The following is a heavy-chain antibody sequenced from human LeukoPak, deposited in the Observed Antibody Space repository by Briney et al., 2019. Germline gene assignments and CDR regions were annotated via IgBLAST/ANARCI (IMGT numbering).Heavy chain of an antibody. V-gene: IGHV3-30*03. CDR1: GFTFSSYG. Sequence: GGSLRLSCAASGFTFSSYGMHWVRQAPGKGLEWVAVISYDGSNKYYADSVKGRFTISRDNSKNTLYLQMNSLRAEDTAVYYCARDHCTNGVCSLDYWGQGTLVTVSS. D-gene: IGHD2-8*01. CDR2: ISYDGSNK. CDR3: ARDHCTNGVCSLDY. J-gene: IGHJ4*02.